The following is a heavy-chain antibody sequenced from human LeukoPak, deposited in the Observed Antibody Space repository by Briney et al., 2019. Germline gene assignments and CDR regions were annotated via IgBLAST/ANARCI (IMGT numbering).Heavy chain of an antibody. CDR2: IDYSGST. J-gene: IGHJ4*02. CDR1: GGSISSYY. D-gene: IGHD1-1*01. Sequence: SETLTLTCTVSGGSISSYYWSWIRQPPGKGLEWIGYIDYSGSTNYNPSLRSRVTISVDRSKNQFSLKVRSVTAADTAVYYCARLNGGYWGQGTLVTVSS. CDR3: ARLNGGY. V-gene: IGHV4-59*08.